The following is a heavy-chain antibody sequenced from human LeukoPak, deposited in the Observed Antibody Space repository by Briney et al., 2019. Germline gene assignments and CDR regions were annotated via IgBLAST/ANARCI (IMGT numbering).Heavy chain of an antibody. D-gene: IGHD4-17*01. J-gene: IGHJ3*02. CDR2: INHSGST. CDR3: AVDTVTTVGAFDI. V-gene: IGHV4-34*01. CDR1: GGSFSGYY. Sequence: SETLSPTCAVYGGSFSGYYWSWIRQPPGKGLEWIGEINHSGSTNYNPSLKSRVTISVDTSKNQFSLKLSSVTAADTAVYYCAVDTVTTVGAFDIWGQGTMVTVSS.